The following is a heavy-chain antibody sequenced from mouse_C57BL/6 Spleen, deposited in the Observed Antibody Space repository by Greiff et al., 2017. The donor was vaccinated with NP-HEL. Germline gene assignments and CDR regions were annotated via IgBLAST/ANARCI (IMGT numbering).Heavy chain of an antibody. V-gene: IGHV1-59*01. CDR3: AKERAQHSLDY. Sequence: VQLQQPIPELSRPGPSVQMSCRAYGYTFTSYWMHWVKQKPGQGLEWIGVIDPSDSYTNYNQKFKGKATLTVDTSSSTAYMQLSSLTSEDSAVYYCAKERAQHSLDYWGPGTSVTVSS. CDR2: IDPSDSYT. J-gene: IGHJ4*01. D-gene: IGHD3-2*02. CDR1: GYTFTSYW.